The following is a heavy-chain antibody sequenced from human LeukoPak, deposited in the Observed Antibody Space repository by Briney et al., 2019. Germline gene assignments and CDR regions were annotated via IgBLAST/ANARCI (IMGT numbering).Heavy chain of an antibody. J-gene: IGHJ4*02. V-gene: IGHV4-31*03. D-gene: IGHD5-12*01. CDR2: IYYSGSA. CDR1: GDSINSGDYH. CDR3: ARRDSGYAYFDY. Sequence: SETLSLTCTVSGDSINSGDYHWSWIRQHPGKGLEWIGYIYYSGSAYYNPSLQSRATMSVDTSKNQFSLKLSSVTAADTAVYYCARRDSGYAYFDYWGQGTLVTASS.